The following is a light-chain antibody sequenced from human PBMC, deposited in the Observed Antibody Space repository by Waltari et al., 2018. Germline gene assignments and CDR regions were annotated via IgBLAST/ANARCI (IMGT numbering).Light chain of an antibody. CDR2: GAS. CDR1: QSVSRS. Sequence: EIVLTQSPGSLSSSPGESVTLSCRASQSVSRSLAWYQQKPGQAPRLLIFGASNRATGIPDRFSGSGSGTGFSLTISRLEPEDFAVYYCQHYVSLPATFGQGTKVEIK. V-gene: IGKV3-20*01. J-gene: IGKJ1*01. CDR3: QHYVSLPAT.